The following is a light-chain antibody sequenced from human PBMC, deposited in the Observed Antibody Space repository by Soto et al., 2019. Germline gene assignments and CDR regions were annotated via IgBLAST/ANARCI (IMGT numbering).Light chain of an antibody. Sequence: IVMTQSPATLSVSRGDTASLSCRAGQTIYSNVAWYQQRPGQAPRLIIYRASSRATGVPARFSGSGSGTEFTLTISSLQSEDFALYYCQQYQNLWTFGQGTRWIS. CDR3: QQYQNLWT. V-gene: IGKV3-15*01. CDR2: RAS. CDR1: QTIYSN. J-gene: IGKJ1*01.